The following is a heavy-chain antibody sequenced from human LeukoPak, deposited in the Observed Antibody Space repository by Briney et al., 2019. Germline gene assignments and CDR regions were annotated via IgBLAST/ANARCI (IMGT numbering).Heavy chain of an antibody. Sequence: SETLSLTRTVSGGSISSGDYYWSWIRQHPGKGLEWIGYIYYSGSTSYNPSLKSRVTISVDTSKNQFSLKLSSVTAADTAVYYCARAPLGYCSGNTCHRWFDPWGQGTLVTVSS. CDR3: ARAPLGYCSGNTCHRWFDP. V-gene: IGHV4-31*03. CDR1: GGSISSGDYY. D-gene: IGHD2-15*01. J-gene: IGHJ5*02. CDR2: IYYSGST.